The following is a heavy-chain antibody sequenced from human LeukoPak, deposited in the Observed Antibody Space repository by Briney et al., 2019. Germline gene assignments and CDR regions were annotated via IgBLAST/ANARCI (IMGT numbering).Heavy chain of an antibody. D-gene: IGHD3-16*02. J-gene: IGHJ4*02. CDR3: ARRYVWGSYRLIYFDY. Sequence: SETLSLTCAVYGGSFSGYCWSWIRQPPGKGLEWIGEINHSGSTNYNPSLKSRVTISVDTSKNQFSLKLSSVTAADTAVYYCARRYVWGSYRLIYFDYWGQGTLVTVSS. CDR1: GGSFSGYC. V-gene: IGHV4-34*01. CDR2: INHSGST.